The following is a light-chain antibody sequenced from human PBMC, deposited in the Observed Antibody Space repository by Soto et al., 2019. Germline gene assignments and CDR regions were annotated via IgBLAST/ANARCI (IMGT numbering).Light chain of an antibody. CDR2: GDS. Sequence: QSVLTQPPSVSGAPGQRVTISCTGSGSNIGAGYDVHWYQRVPGKAPKLLIYGDSNRPSGVPDRFSGSKSGTSASLAITGLQAEDEAGYYCQSFDSSLSGYVFGTGTKLTVL. V-gene: IGLV1-40*01. CDR3: QSFDSSLSGYV. CDR1: GSNIGAGYD. J-gene: IGLJ1*01.